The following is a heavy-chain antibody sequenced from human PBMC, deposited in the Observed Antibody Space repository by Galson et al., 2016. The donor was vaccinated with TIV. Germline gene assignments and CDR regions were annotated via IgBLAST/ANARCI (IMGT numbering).Heavy chain of an antibody. J-gene: IGHJ6*02. CDR2: IIPMFGRA. V-gene: IGHV1-69*13. Sequence: SVKVSCKASGGTFSSYVIKWVRQAPGQGLEWMGEIIPMFGRANYAQKFQGRVTITADESTSTAYMELSSLRSEDTAVYSCARCRGDYYYGIDVWGQGTTVTVSS. CDR1: GGTFSSYV. D-gene: IGHD3-10*01. CDR3: ARCRGDYYYGIDV.